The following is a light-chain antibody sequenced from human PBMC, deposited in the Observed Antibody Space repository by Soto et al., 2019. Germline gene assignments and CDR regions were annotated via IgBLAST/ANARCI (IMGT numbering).Light chain of an antibody. J-gene: IGKJ4*01. V-gene: IGKV3-11*01. Sequence: EIVLTQSPATLSLSPGERATLSCRASQSVSSSLAWYQQKPGQAPRLLVYDASNRATGIPARFSGSGSGTDFTLTISSLESEDFAVYYCQQRSSCPPTLGRGTKV. CDR1: QSVSSS. CDR2: DAS. CDR3: QQRSSCPPT.